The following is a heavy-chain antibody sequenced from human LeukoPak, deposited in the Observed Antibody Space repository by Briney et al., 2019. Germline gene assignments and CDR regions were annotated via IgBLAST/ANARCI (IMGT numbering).Heavy chain of an antibody. CDR1: GGSISSYR. CDR3: ARDKSSVADYYFDY. D-gene: IGHD6-6*01. CDR2: IYYSGST. V-gene: IGHV4-59*01. Sequence: SQTLSLTCTVSGGSISSYRWSWIRQTPGKGLEWIGYIYYSGSTNYNPSLKSRVTMSVDTSKNQVSLKMSSVTAADTAVYFCARDKSSVADYYFDYWGRGTLVTVSS. J-gene: IGHJ4*02.